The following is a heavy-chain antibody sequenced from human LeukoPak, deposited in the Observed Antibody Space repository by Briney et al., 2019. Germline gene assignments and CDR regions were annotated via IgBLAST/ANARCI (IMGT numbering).Heavy chain of an antibody. CDR2: IIPIFGTA. D-gene: IGHD6-13*01. CDR3: ARDNGIAAAGGSYYYYGMDV. CDR1: GGTFSSYA. Sequence: GASVKVSCKASGGTFSSYAISWVRQAPGQGLEWMGGIIPIFGTANYAQKFQGRVTITADESTSTAYMELSSLRSEDTAVYYCARDNGIAAAGGSYYYYGMDVWGKGTTVTVSS. J-gene: IGHJ6*04. V-gene: IGHV1-69*01.